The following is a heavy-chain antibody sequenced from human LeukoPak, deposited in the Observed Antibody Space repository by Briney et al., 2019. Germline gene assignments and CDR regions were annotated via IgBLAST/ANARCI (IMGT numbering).Heavy chain of an antibody. CDR2: INPNSGGT. J-gene: IGHJ5*02. Sequence: ASVKVSCTASGYTFTGYYMHWVRQAPGQGLEWMGWINPNSGGTNYAQTFQGRVTMTRDTSISTAYMELSRLRSDDTAVYYCARALQDTLEWLLYRSDWFDPWGQGTPVTVSS. CDR1: GYTFTGYY. V-gene: IGHV1-2*02. CDR3: ARALQDTLEWLLYRSDWFDP. D-gene: IGHD3-3*01.